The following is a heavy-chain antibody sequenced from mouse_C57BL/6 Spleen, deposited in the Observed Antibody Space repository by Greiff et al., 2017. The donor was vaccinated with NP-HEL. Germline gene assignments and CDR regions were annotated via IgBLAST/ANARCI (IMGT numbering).Heavy chain of an antibody. CDR1: GFTFSDYG. V-gene: IGHV5-17*01. J-gene: IGHJ4*01. CDR2: ISSGSSTI. CDR3: ARGYDGYAIDY. D-gene: IGHD2-3*01. Sequence: EVQVVESGGGLVKPGGSLKLSCAASGFTFSDYGMHWVREAPEKGLEWVAYISSGSSTIYYADTVKGRFTISRDNAKNTLFLQMTSLRTEDTAMYYCARGYDGYAIDYWGQGTSVTVSS.